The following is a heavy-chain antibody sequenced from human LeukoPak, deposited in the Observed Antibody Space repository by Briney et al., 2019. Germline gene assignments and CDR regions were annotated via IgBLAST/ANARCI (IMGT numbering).Heavy chain of an antibody. J-gene: IGHJ4*02. CDR2: VAYTGST. Sequence: SQTLSLTCTVSGGSITSGEHYCSWIRQPPGKGLEWIGYVAYTGSTNYNPSLSSRVTMSVDTSRNQFSLKLSSVTAADTAVYYCARDHYDSSGYFLGNDYWGQGILVTVSS. CDR3: ARDHYDSSGYFLGNDY. CDR1: GGSITSGEHY. V-gene: IGHV4-30-4*01. D-gene: IGHD3-22*01.